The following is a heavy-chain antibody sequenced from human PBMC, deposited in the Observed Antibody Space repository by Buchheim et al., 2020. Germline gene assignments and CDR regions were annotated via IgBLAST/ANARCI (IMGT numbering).Heavy chain of an antibody. Sequence: EVQLVESGGGLVQPGGSLRLSCAASGFSISSYWMHWVRQTPGKGLVRVSRINSDGSSTNDADSVQGRFTISRDNAKNPLTLQMNSLRAEDTALYYCVRGAPFDLWGRGTL. CDR2: INSDGSST. V-gene: IGHV3-74*01. CDR3: VRGAPFDL. CDR1: GFSISSYW. J-gene: IGHJ4*02.